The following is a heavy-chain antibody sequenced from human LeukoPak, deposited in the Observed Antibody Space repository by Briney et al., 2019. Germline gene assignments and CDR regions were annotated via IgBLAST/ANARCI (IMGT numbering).Heavy chain of an antibody. D-gene: IGHD3-3*01. CDR2: IYYSGST. CDR1: GGSISSSSYY. Sequence: SETLSLTCTVSGGSISSSSYYWGWIRQPPGKGLEWIGSIYYSGSTYYNPSLKSRVTISVDTSKNQFSLKLSSVTAADTAVYYCASQVLRFHYYYYGMDVWGQGTTATVSS. J-gene: IGHJ6*02. V-gene: IGHV4-39*01. CDR3: ASQVLRFHYYYYGMDV.